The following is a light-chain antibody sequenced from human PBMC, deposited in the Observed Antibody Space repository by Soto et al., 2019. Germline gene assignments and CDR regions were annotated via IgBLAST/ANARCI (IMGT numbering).Light chain of an antibody. CDR1: QGVSGSY. CDR3: QQYGSSRWT. J-gene: IGKJ1*01. V-gene: IGKV3-20*01. CDR2: GAS. Sequence: EIVLTQSPGTLSLSPGERATLSCRASQGVSGSYLAWYQQRPGQAPRLLIYGASSRATGIPDRFSGSGSGTDFTLTITRLEPEDFAVYYCQQYGSSRWTFGRGTKVEIK.